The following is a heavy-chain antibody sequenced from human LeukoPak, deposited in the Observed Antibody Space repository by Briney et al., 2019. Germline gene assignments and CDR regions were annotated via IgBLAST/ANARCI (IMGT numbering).Heavy chain of an antibody. CDR2: IKQEGSEK. D-gene: IGHD3-10*01. CDR3: ARPVGARTPRYAFDI. CDR1: GFTHSRSW. V-gene: IGHV3-7*01. J-gene: IGHJ3*02. Sequence: GGSLRLSRAASGFTHSRSWMSWVRQARTRGLEWVANIKQEGSEKFYMDSVEGRFTISRDNAKNSLYLQMNSLGAEDTAVYYCARPVGARTPRYAFDIWGQGTMVTVSS.